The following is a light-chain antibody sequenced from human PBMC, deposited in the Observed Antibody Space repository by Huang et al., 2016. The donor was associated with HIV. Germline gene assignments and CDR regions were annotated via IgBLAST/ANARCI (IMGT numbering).Light chain of an antibody. Sequence: EVLLTQSPATLSVSPGERATLSCRASQSVSTNLDWYQQKPGQAPRLLIYGASTRAPGVPARFRGSGSGTEFTLTISSLQSEDSAVYYCQQYNSWPPLFTFGPGTKVDIK. CDR2: GAS. CDR1: QSVSTN. CDR3: QQYNSWPPLFT. V-gene: IGKV3-15*01. J-gene: IGKJ3*01.